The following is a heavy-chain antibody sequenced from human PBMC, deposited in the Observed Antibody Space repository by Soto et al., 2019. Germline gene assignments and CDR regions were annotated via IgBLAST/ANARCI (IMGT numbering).Heavy chain of an antibody. CDR1: GGTFSSYA. V-gene: IGHV1-69*13. CDR2: IIPIFGTA. Sequence: SVKVSCKASGGTFSSYAISWVRQAPGQGLEWMGGIIPIFGTANYAQKFQGRVTITADESTSTAYMELSSLRSEDTAVYYCARSTTVTTLYYYYYYMDVWGKGTTVTVSS. J-gene: IGHJ6*03. CDR3: ARSTTVTTLYYYYYYMDV. D-gene: IGHD4-4*01.